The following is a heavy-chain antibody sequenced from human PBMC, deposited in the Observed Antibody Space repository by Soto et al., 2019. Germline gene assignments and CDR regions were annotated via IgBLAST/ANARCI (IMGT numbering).Heavy chain of an antibody. CDR3: AREGSDTMIVLT. J-gene: IGHJ4*02. V-gene: IGHV4-30-4*01. CDR2: IYYSGST. CDR1: GGSISSGDYY. Sequence: QVQLRESGPGLVKPSQTLSLTCSVSGGSISSGDYYWSWIRQPPGKGLEWIGYIYYSGSTYYNPSLKSRXXIXVDXSTNQFSLKLSSVTAADTAVYYCAREGSDTMIVLTWGQGTLVTVSS. D-gene: IGHD3-22*01.